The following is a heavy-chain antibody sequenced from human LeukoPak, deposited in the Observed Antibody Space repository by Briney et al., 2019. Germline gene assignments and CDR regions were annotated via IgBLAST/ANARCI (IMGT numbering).Heavy chain of an antibody. CDR2: ISSSGSTI. CDR3: AELGITMIGGV. V-gene: IGHV3-48*03. Sequence: GGTLRLSCAASGFTFSSYEMNWVRQAPGKGLEWVSYISSSGSTIYYADSVKGRFTISRDNDKNSLYLQMNSLRAEDAAVYYCAELGITMIGGVWGKGTTVTISS. CDR1: GFTFSSYE. D-gene: IGHD3-10*02. J-gene: IGHJ6*04.